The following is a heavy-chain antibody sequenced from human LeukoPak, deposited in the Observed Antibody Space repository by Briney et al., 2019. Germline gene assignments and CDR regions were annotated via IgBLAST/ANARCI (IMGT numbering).Heavy chain of an antibody. J-gene: IGHJ4*02. V-gene: IGHV1-46*01. CDR3: ARDQEGFDY. Sequence: PSASVKVSCKASGYTFTSNYIHWMRQAPGQGLEWMGMIYPRDGSTSYAQKFQGRVTVTRDTSTSTVHMELSGPRSEDTAVYYCARDQEGFDYWGQGTLVTVSS. CDR1: GYTFTSNY. CDR2: IYPRDGST.